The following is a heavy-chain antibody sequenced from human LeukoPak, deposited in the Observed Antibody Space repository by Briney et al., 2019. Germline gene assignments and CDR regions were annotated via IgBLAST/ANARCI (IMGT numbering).Heavy chain of an antibody. CDR2: ISGSGGST. D-gene: IGHD3-10*01. Sequence: GGSLRLSCAASGFTFSSYAMSWVRQAPGKGLEWVSAISGSGGSTYYADSVKGRFTISIDNSKNTLYLQMNRLRLEDTALYYCARDLFYGSGSYFLDYWGQGTLVIVSS. J-gene: IGHJ4*02. V-gene: IGHV3-23*01. CDR3: ARDLFYGSGSYFLDY. CDR1: GFTFSSYA.